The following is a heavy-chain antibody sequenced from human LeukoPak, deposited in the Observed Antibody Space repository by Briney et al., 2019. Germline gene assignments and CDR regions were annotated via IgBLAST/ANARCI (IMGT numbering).Heavy chain of an antibody. CDR1: GYIFTPYW. D-gene: IGHD3-10*01. CDR3: ARVYGSGSYKYFDY. CDR2: IYPGDSDT. V-gene: IGHV5-51*01. Sequence: GESLKISCKGSGYIFTPYWIAWVRQTPGKGLEWMGIIYPGDSDTRYSPSFQGQVTISADMSIATAYLQWSSLKASDTAMYYCARVYGSGSYKYFDYWGQGTLVTVSS. J-gene: IGHJ4*02.